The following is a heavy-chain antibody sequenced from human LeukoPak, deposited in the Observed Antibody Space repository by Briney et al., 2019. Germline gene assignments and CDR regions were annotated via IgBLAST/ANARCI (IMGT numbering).Heavy chain of an antibody. V-gene: IGHV4-30-2*01. D-gene: IGHD5-18*01. CDR1: GGSISSGGYS. Sequence: SETLSLTCAVSGGSISSGGYSWSWIRQPPGKGLEWIGYIYHSGSTYYNPSLKSRITISVDRSKNQFSLKLSSVTAADTAVYYCARDRGYSYGYDYWGQGTLVTVSS. CDR3: ARDRGYSYGYDY. J-gene: IGHJ4*02. CDR2: IYHSGST.